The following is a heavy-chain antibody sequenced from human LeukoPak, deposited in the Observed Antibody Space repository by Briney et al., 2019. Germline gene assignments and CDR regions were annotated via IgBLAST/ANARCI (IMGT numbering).Heavy chain of an antibody. J-gene: IGHJ3*02. D-gene: IGHD6-13*01. Sequence: GGSLRLSCAASGPTFSISAMHWVRQAPGKGLEWVALILYDTNNKYYADSVKGRFAISRDDSKNTLYLQMNSLRAEDTAVYYCARGIAAAGYAFDIWGQGTMVTVSS. CDR3: ARGIAAAGYAFDI. CDR1: GPTFSISA. V-gene: IGHV3-30*03. CDR2: ILYDTNNK.